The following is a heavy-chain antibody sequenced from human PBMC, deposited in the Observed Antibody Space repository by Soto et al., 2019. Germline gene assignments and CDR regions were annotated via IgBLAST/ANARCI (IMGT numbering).Heavy chain of an antibody. Sequence: PSXTLSLACTVSGGSISSYYWSWIRHPPVNGLEWIVYIYYSGSTNYNPSLKSRVTISVDTSKNQFSLKLSSVTAADTAVYYCARVWMRGYYYYYYYMDVWGKGTTVTVSS. CDR1: GGSISSYY. CDR3: ARVWMRGYYYYYYYMDV. CDR2: IYYSGST. D-gene: IGHD5-12*01. J-gene: IGHJ6*03. V-gene: IGHV4-59*01.